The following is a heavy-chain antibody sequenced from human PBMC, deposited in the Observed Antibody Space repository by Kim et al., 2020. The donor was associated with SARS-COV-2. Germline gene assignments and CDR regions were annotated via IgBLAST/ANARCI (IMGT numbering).Heavy chain of an antibody. CDR3: AKDMNNGVVLWFGELLGAFDI. D-gene: IGHD3-10*01. Sequence: GGSLRLSCAASGFTFDDYAMHWIRQAQEKGLEWVSLISRDGGSTYYADSVKGRFTISRDNSKNSLYLQMNSLRTEDTALYYCAKDMNNGVVLWFGELLGAFDIWGQGTMVTVSS. J-gene: IGHJ3*02. CDR1: GFTFDDYA. CDR2: ISRDGGST. V-gene: IGHV3-43*02.